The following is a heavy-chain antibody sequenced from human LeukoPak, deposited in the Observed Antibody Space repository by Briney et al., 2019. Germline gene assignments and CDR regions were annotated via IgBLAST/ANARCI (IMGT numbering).Heavy chain of an antibody. D-gene: IGHD5-24*01. CDR2: ISSSSNYI. CDR1: GFTFSSYS. J-gene: IGHJ4*02. CDR3: ACNRWLQSPFDY. V-gene: IGHV3-21*01. Sequence: GGSLRLSCAASGFTFSSYSMNRVRQAPGKGLEWVSSISSSSNYIYYADSVKGRFTISRDNAKNSLYLRMNSLRAEDTAVYYCACNRWLQSPFDYWGQGTLVTVSS.